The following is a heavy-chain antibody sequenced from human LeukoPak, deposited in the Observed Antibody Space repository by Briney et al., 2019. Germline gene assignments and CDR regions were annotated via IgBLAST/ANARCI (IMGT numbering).Heavy chain of an antibody. J-gene: IGHJ6*03. Sequence: PSGTLSLTCAVSGDSISSSNWWSWVRQPPGKGLVWVSRINSDVSSTSYADSVKGRFTISRDNAKSTLYLQMNSLRAEDTAVYYCARDPTPNYYGSGSYYTWYYYYYYMDVWGKGTTVTVSS. CDR2: INSDVSST. CDR1: GDSISSSNW. V-gene: IGHV3-74*01. D-gene: IGHD3-10*01. CDR3: ARDPTPNYYGSGSYYTWYYYYYYMDV.